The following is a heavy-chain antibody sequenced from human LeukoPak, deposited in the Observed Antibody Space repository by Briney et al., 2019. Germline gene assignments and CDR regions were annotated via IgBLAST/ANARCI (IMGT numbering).Heavy chain of an antibody. J-gene: IGHJ3*02. Sequence: GGSLRLSCAASGFTVSSNYMSWVRQAPGKGLEWVSVIYSGGSTYYADSVKGRFTISRDNSKNTLYLQMNSLRAEDMAVYYCARDGRYFDWLLPDAFDIWGQGTMVTVSS. D-gene: IGHD3-9*01. CDR2: IYSGGST. V-gene: IGHV3-53*01. CDR1: GFTVSSNY. CDR3: ARDGRYFDWLLPDAFDI.